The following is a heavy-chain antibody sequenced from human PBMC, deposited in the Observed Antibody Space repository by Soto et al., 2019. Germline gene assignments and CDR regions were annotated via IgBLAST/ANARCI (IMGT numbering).Heavy chain of an antibody. CDR3: AKVYDYIWGSFLD. CDR2: ISASGDRT. Sequence: EVQLSESRGGLVQPGGSLRLSCAASGFTFNNYAMNWVRQAPGKGLEWVSGISASGDRTYYADSVKGRFTISRDNSKNTLYVQMDSLRAEDTAIYYCAKVYDYIWGSFLDWGQGSLVTVSS. V-gene: IGHV3-23*01. D-gene: IGHD3-16*01. J-gene: IGHJ4*02. CDR1: GFTFNNYA.